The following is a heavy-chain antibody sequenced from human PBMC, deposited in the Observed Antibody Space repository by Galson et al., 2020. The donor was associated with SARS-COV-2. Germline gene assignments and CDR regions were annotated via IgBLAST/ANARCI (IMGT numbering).Heavy chain of an antibody. D-gene: IGHD5-18*01. CDR1: GFTFSSYA. CDR2: ISGSGGST. V-gene: IGHV3-23*01. CDR3: AKDDTAMAPYNWFDP. J-gene: IGHJ5*02. Sequence: TGGSLRLSCAASGFTFSSYAMSWVRQAPGKGLEWVSAISGSGGSTYYADSVKGRFTISRDNSKNTLYLQMNSLRAEDTAVYYCAKDDTAMAPYNWFDPWAREPWSPSPQ.